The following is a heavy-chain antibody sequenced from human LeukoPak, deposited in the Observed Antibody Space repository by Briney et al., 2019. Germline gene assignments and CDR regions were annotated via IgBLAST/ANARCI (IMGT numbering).Heavy chain of an antibody. V-gene: IGHV4-4*07. Sequence: PSETLSLTCTVSGSSISSYYWTWIRQPAGKGLEWIGRIYASGTSNYNPSLKSRVTISADKSKNQFSLRLSSVTAADTAVYYCARGLDGYGTFDYWGQGTLVTVSS. D-gene: IGHD5-24*01. CDR1: GSSISSYY. CDR3: ARGLDGYGTFDY. CDR2: IYASGTS. J-gene: IGHJ4*02.